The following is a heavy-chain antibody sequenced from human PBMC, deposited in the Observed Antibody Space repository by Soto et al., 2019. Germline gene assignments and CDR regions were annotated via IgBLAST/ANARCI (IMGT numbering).Heavy chain of an antibody. V-gene: IGHV1-8*02. CDR2: MNPGSGKT. Sequence: ASVKVSCKASGYTFINFDISWVRQAAGQGLEWLGWMNPGSGKTGYASKFQGRVAMTRDASTGTSNLELSSLTSDDTAVYYCARMASAGKLNWFDPWGQGTLVTVS. D-gene: IGHD6-13*01. CDR3: ARMASAGKLNWFDP. CDR1: GYTFINFD. J-gene: IGHJ5*02.